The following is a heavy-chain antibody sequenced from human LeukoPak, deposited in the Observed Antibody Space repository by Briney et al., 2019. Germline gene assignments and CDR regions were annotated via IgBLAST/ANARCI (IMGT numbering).Heavy chain of an antibody. V-gene: IGHV3-23*01. CDR2: IDTSGSAT. CDR3: AKDSPVLSF. D-gene: IGHD4/OR15-4a*01. Sequence: GGSLRLSCAASGFTFSSHGMSWVRRAPGKGLEWVSAIDTSGSATYHADSVKGRFTISRDNFKNTLYLQMNSLRAEDTAVYYCAKDSPVLSFWGQGTLVTVSS. CDR1: GFTFSSHG. J-gene: IGHJ4*02.